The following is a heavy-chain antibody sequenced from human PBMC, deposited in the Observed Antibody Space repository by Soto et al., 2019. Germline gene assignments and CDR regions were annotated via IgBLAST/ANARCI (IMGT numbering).Heavy chain of an antibody. CDR2: IRSKAYGGAT. Sequence: GGSLRLSCTTSGFTFGDYAMSWFRQAPGKGLEWVGFIRSKAYGGATEYAASVRGRFTFSRDDSKSIAYLQMNSLKTEDTAVYYCTRGREWELLLSHYWGQGTLVTVSS. CDR1: GFTFGDYA. CDR3: TRGREWELLLSHY. D-gene: IGHD1-26*01. J-gene: IGHJ4*02. V-gene: IGHV3-49*03.